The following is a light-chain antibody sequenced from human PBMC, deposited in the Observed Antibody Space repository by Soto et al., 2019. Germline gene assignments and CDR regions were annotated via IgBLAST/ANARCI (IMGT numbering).Light chain of an antibody. CDR1: QSVSSN. V-gene: IGKV3-15*01. Sequence: EIVMTQSPATLSVSPGERATLSCRASQSVSSNLAWYQQKPGQAPRLLIYGASTRATGIPARFSGSGSGTEFTLTISSRQSEDFALYYCQQYHNLWTFGQGTEVEIK. J-gene: IGKJ1*01. CDR3: QQYHNLWT. CDR2: GAS.